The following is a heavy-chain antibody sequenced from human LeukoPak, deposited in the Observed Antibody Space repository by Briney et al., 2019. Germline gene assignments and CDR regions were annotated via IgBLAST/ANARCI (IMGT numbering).Heavy chain of an antibody. CDR1: GYTFTGYY. V-gene: IGHV1-2*02. CDR3: ARVRSIVATINGFDY. CDR2: INPNSGGT. J-gene: IGHJ4*02. D-gene: IGHD5-12*01. Sequence: ASVKVSCKASGYTFTGYYMHWVRQAPAQGLEWMGWINPNSGGTNYAQKFQGRVTMTRDTSISTAYMELSRLRSDDTAVYYCARVRSIVATINGFDYWGQGTLVTVSS.